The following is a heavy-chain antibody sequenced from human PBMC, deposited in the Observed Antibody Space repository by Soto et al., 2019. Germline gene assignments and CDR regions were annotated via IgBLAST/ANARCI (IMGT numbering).Heavy chain of an antibody. D-gene: IGHD3-16*01. Sequence: QVQLVQSGAEVKKPGASVKVSCKASGYSFTRYGIGWARQAPGQGLEWMGWINAYNGNTNYAQNLQGRLTLTTDTSTITASMELRSLRSNDTAIYYCAMVDVYVTPSPQDVWGQGTTVPVSS. J-gene: IGHJ6*02. CDR3: AMVDVYVTPSPQDV. CDR1: GYSFTRYG. V-gene: IGHV1-18*01. CDR2: INAYNGNT.